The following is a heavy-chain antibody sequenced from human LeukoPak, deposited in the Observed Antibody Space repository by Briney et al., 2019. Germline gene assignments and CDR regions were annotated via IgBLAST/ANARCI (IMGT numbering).Heavy chain of an antibody. CDR2: ITASAMTI. CDR3: ARGSSGVDY. D-gene: IGHD2-15*01. V-gene: IGHV3-48*02. CDR1: GFTFSSYS. Sequence: GGSLRLSCAASGFTFSSYSMNWVRQAPGKGLEWVSYITASAMTIHYADSVKGRFTISRDNAKNSVYLQMDSLSDEDTAVYYCARGSSGVDYWGQGTLVTVSS. J-gene: IGHJ4*02.